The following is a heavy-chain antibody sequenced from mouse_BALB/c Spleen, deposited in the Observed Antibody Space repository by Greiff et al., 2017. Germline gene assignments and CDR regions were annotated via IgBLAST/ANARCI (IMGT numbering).Heavy chain of an antibody. CDR3: ARGGGGTSDY. CDR1: GYTFTDYA. V-gene: IGHV1S137*01. Sequence: VQLQQSGAELVRPGVSVKISCKGSGYTFTDYAMHWVKQSHAKSLEWIGVISTYYGDASYNQKFKGKATMTVDKSSSTAYMELARLTSEDSAIYYWARGGGGTSDYWGQGTTLTVSS. CDR2: ISTYYGDA. D-gene: IGHD4-1*01. J-gene: IGHJ2*01.